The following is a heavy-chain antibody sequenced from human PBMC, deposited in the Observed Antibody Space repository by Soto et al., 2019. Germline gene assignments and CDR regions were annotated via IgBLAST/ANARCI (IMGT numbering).Heavy chain of an antibody. CDR3: ARLDADYDFWSGYYSSAFDI. CDR1: GYTFTSYG. J-gene: IGHJ3*02. V-gene: IGHV1-18*01. CDR2: ISAYNGNT. D-gene: IGHD3-3*01. Sequence: ASVKVSCKASGYTFTSYGISWVRQAPGQGLERKGWISAYNGNTNYAQKLQGRVTMTTDTSTSTAYMELRSLRSDDTAVYYCARLDADYDFWSGYYSSAFDIWGQGTMVTVSS.